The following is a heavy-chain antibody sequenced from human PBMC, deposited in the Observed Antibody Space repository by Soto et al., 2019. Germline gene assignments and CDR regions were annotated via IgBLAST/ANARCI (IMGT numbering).Heavy chain of an antibody. CDR1: GFTFSDYY. D-gene: IGHD3-3*01. CDR3: ASYDFWSGLRYC. J-gene: IGHJ1*01. CDR2: ISSSGSTI. Sequence: QVQLVESGGGLVKPGGPLRLSCAASGFTFSDYYMSWIRQAPGKGLEWVSYISSSGSTIYYADSVKGRFTISRDNAKNLLYLQKNSLRAEDTAVYYCASYDFWSGLRYCWGPGTLVTVSS. V-gene: IGHV3-11*01.